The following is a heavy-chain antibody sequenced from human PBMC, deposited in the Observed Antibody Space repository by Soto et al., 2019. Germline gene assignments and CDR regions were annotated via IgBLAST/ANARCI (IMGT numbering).Heavy chain of an antibody. V-gene: IGHV3-33*01. CDR2: IWYDGSNK. J-gene: IGHJ4*02. CDR1: GFTFSSYG. D-gene: IGHD3-10*01. CDR3: ARDRGSGTFDY. Sequence: QVQLVESGGGVVQPGRSLKLSCEASGFTFSSYGMHWVRQAPGKGLEWVAVIWYDGSNKYYADSVKGRFTISRDNSKNTLYLQMNSLRAEDTAVYYCARDRGSGTFDYWGQGTLVTVSS.